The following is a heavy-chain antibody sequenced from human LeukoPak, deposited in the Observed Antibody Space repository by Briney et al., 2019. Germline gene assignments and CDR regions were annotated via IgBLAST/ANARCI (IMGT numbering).Heavy chain of an antibody. Sequence: ASVKVSCKASGYTFTGYGISWVRQAPGQGLEWMGWISAYNGDTNYAQKLQGRVTMTTDTSTSTAYMELRSLRSDDTAVYYSARGVEGAPTLGQYSSSWYYYYMDVWGKGTTVTVSS. CDR3: ARGVEGAPTLGQYSSSWYYYYMDV. V-gene: IGHV1-18*01. J-gene: IGHJ6*03. D-gene: IGHD6-13*01. CDR1: GYTFTGYG. CDR2: ISAYNGDT.